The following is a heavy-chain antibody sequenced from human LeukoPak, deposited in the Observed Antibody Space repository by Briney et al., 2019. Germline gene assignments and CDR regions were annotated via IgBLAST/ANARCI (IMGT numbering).Heavy chain of an antibody. Sequence: GGSLRLSCAASRFTFGDTWMNWVRQVPGQGLEWVANIKQDGSEKFYVASVKGRFTISRDNGKSSLYLQMNSLRAEDTALYYCATSYDMGWLIGYWGQGTLVTVSS. D-gene: IGHD3/OR15-3a*01. CDR1: RFTFGDTW. J-gene: IGHJ4*02. CDR3: ATSYDMGWLIGY. V-gene: IGHV3-7*03. CDR2: IKQDGSEK.